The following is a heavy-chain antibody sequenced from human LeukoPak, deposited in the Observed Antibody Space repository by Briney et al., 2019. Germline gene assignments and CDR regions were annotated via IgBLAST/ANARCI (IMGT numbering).Heavy chain of an antibody. CDR2: ISSSGSTI. CDR1: GFTFSSYE. D-gene: IGHD4-17*01. CDR3: AGAPYGDYVGNYMDV. V-gene: IGHV3-48*03. Sequence: GGSLRLSCAASGFTFSSYEMNWVRQAPGKGLEWVSYISSSGSTIYYADSVKGRFTISRDNAKNSLYLQMNSLRAEDTAVYYCAGAPYGDYVGNYMDVWGKGTTVTISS. J-gene: IGHJ6*03.